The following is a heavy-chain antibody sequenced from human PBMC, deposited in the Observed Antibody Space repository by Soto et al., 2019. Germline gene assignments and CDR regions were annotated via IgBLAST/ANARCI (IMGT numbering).Heavy chain of an antibody. CDR1: GGSISSYY. J-gene: IGHJ6*02. V-gene: IGHV4-59*01. CDR2: IYYNGST. D-gene: IGHD5-12*01. Sequence: QVQLQESGPGLVKPSETLSLTCTVSGGSISSYYWSWIRQPPGKGLEWIGYIYYNGSTNYNPSLTPRLPLPVPTSKNQFSLKPRPVTAADTAVYYCASVAVATEHGIVHRYYSYGIDVWGQGTPVTLSS. CDR3: ASVAVATEHGIVHRYYSYGIDV.